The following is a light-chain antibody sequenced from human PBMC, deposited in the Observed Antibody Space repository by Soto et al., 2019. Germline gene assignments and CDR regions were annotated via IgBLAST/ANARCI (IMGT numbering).Light chain of an antibody. Sequence: QSVLTQPASVSGSPGQSITISCSGTSSDIGAYDYVSWYQQHPGKAPKLMIYAVTYRPSGVSHRFSGSKSGNTASLTTSGLQAEDEAHYYCSSSTSRSTLVFGGGTKLTVL. CDR3: SSSTSRSTLV. J-gene: IGLJ3*02. V-gene: IGLV2-14*01. CDR1: SSDIGAYDY. CDR2: AVT.